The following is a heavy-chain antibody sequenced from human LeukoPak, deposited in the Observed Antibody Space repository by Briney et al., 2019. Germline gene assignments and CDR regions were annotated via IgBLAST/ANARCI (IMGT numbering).Heavy chain of an antibody. CDR1: GFTFSSYS. CDR3: ARDRRAYYGSGSYRYYYGMDV. Sequence: GGSLRLSCAASGFTFSSYSMNWVRQAPGKGLEWVSSISSSSGYISYADSVKGRFTISRDNAKNSLYLQMNSLRAEDTAVYYCARDRRAYYGSGSYRYYYGMDVWGKGTTVTVSS. J-gene: IGHJ6*04. D-gene: IGHD3-10*01. CDR2: ISSSSGYI. V-gene: IGHV3-21*01.